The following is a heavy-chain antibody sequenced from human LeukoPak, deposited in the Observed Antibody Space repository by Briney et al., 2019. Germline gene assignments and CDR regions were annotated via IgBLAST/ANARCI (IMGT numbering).Heavy chain of an antibody. CDR1: GGSISSYY. Sequence: PSETLSLTCTVSGGSISSYYWSWIRQPPGKGLERIGCIYYSGSTNYNPSLKSRVTISVDTSKNQFSLKLSSVTAADTAVYYCARQADSSIYYYFDYWGQGALVTVSS. V-gene: IGHV4-59*08. J-gene: IGHJ4*02. D-gene: IGHD6-13*01. CDR2: IYYSGST. CDR3: ARQADSSIYYYFDY.